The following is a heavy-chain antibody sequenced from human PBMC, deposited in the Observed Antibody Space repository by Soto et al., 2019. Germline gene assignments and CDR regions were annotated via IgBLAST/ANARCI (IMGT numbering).Heavy chain of an antibody. V-gene: IGHV4-59*01. CDR2: IYYSGST. Sequence: PSETLSLTCTVSGGSISSYYWSWIRQPPGKGLEWIGYIYYSGSTNYNPSLKSRVTISVDTSKNQFPLKLSSVTAADTAVYYCARGGHDFWSGYFLLWGQGTLVTVSS. J-gene: IGHJ4*02. D-gene: IGHD3-3*01. CDR3: ARGGHDFWSGYFLL. CDR1: GGSISSYY.